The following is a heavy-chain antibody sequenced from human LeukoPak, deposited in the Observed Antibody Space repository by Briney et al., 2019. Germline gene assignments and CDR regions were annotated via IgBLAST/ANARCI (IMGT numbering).Heavy chain of an antibody. CDR3: ARLPYGSGSYYVLY. CDR2: IYYSGST. Sequence: PSETLSLTCTVSGGSISSSSYSWGWIRQPPGKGLEWIGSIYYSGSTYYNPSLKSRVTISADTSKNQFSLKLSSVTAADTAVYYCARLPYGSGSYYVLYWGQGTLVTVSS. J-gene: IGHJ4*02. V-gene: IGHV4-39*01. D-gene: IGHD3-10*01. CDR1: GGSISSSSYS.